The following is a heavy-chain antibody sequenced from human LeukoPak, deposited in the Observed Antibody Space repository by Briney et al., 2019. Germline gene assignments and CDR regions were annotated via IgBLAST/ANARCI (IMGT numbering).Heavy chain of an antibody. Sequence: PSETLSLTCSVSGGSISGYYWSWIRQPPGKGLEWIGYIYFTGTTNYYPSLQSRVTISPDTSKNQFSLKLRSVTAADTAVYYCARGGSWYGDWGQGTLVTVSS. J-gene: IGHJ4*02. CDR1: GGSISGYY. D-gene: IGHD6-13*01. CDR2: IYFTGTT. V-gene: IGHV4-59*08. CDR3: ARGGSWYGD.